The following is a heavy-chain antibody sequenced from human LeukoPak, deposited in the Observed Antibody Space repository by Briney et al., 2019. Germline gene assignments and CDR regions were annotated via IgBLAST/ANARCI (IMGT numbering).Heavy chain of an antibody. Sequence: PGGSLRLSCAASGFTFSSYEMNWVRQAPGKGLEWVSYISSSSYIYYADSVKGRFTISRHNAKNSLYLQMNSLRAEDTAVYYCARVPAGVIGMKDAFDIWGQGTMVTVSS. CDR2: ISSSSYI. V-gene: IGHV3-21*05. D-gene: IGHD3-16*02. CDR1: GFTFSSYE. J-gene: IGHJ3*02. CDR3: ARVPAGVIGMKDAFDI.